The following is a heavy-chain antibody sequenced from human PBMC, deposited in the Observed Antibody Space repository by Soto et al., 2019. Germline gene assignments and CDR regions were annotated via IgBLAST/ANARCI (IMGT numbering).Heavy chain of an antibody. Sequence: QVQLQESGPGLVKPSQTLSLTCTVSGGSISSGDYYWSWIRQPPGKGLEWIGYIYYSGSTYYNPSPMSRVTISVETSKNQLSLKLSSVIAADAAVYYCARGPPGRDYYYYGMDVWGQGTTVTVSS. V-gene: IGHV4-30-4*01. CDR3: ARGPPGRDYYYYGMDV. J-gene: IGHJ6*02. CDR2: IYYSGST. CDR1: GGSISSGDYY.